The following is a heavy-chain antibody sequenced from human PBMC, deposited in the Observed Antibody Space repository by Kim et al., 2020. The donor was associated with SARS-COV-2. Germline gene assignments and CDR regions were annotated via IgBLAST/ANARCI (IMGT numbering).Heavy chain of an antibody. Sequence: SETLSLTCTVSGGSISSSSYYWGWIRQPPGKGLEWIGSIYYSGSTYYNPSLKSRVTISVDTSKNQFSLKLSSVTAADTAVYYCARHHYYDSRYWGEAFDIWGQGTMVTVSS. D-gene: IGHD3-22*01. CDR2: IYYSGST. V-gene: IGHV4-39*01. CDR3: ARHHYYDSRYWGEAFDI. CDR1: GGSISSSSYY. J-gene: IGHJ3*02.